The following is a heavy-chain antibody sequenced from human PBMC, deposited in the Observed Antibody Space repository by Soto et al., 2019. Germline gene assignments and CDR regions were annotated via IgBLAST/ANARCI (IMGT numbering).Heavy chain of an antibody. CDR3: ARGLALRFLGNYYRDV. CDR1: GGSFSGYY. Sequence: SETLSLTCAVYGGSFSGYYWSWIRQPPGKGLEWIGEINHSGSTNYNPSLKSRVTISVDTSKNQFSLKLSSVTAADTAVYYCARGLALRFLGNYYRDVWGKGPRSPSP. D-gene: IGHD3-3*01. J-gene: IGHJ6*03. CDR2: INHSGST. V-gene: IGHV4-34*01.